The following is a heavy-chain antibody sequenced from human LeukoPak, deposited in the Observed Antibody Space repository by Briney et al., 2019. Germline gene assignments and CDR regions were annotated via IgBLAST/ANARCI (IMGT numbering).Heavy chain of an antibody. J-gene: IGHJ5*02. CDR2: IVVGSGNT. CDR3: AAGSESGCSSTSCYTGLFDP. D-gene: IGHD2-2*02. Sequence: SVKVSCNASGFTFTSSAMQWVRQARGQRLEWIGWIVVGSGNTNYAQKFQERVTITRDMSTSTAYMELSSLRSEDTAVYYCAAGSESGCSSTSCYTGLFDPWGQGTLVTVSS. V-gene: IGHV1-58*02. CDR1: GFTFTSSA.